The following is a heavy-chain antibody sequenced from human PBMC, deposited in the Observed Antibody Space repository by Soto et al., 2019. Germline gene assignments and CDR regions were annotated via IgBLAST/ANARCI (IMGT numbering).Heavy chain of an antibody. Sequence: QVQLVQSEAEVKKPGASVKVSCKASGYNFNTYGITWVRQAPGQGLEWMGWISVNSGTTNYAQKIQGRVTMTTDTSSSTAFMELRSLRSDDTAVYYCARNDTSGHYSDNWGQGTLVTVSS. CDR3: ARNDTSGHYSDN. CDR2: ISVNSGTT. CDR1: GYNFNTYG. J-gene: IGHJ4*02. D-gene: IGHD3-22*01. V-gene: IGHV1-18*01.